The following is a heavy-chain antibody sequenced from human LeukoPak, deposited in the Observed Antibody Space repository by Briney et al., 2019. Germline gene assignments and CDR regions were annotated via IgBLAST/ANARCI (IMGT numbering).Heavy chain of an antibody. D-gene: IGHD3-16*01. J-gene: IGHJ4*02. Sequence: SETLSLTCAVYGGSFSGYYWSWIRQPPGKGLEWIGEINHSGSNNYNPSLKSRATISVDTSKNQFSLKLSSVTAAERAVYYCARHRFGHIFDYWGQGTLVIVSS. CDR3: ARHRFGHIFDY. CDR1: GGSFSGYY. V-gene: IGHV4-34*01. CDR2: INHSGSN.